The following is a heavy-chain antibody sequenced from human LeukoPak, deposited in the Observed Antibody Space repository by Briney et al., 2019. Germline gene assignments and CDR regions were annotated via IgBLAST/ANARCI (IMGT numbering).Heavy chain of an antibody. Sequence: GGSLRLSCAASGFTFSSYGMHWVRQAPGKGLEWVAFIRYDGSNKYYADSVKGRFTISRDNSKNTVYLQMNSLRAEDTALYYCARGGTTGTTSPLRAFDIWGQGTMVAVSS. J-gene: IGHJ3*02. CDR2: IRYDGSNK. CDR3: ARGGTTGTTSPLRAFDI. CDR1: GFTFSSYG. V-gene: IGHV3-30*02. D-gene: IGHD1-1*01.